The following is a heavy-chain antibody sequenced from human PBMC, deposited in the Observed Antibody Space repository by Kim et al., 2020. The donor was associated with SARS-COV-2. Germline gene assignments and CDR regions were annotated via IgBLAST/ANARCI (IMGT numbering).Heavy chain of an antibody. CDR1: GFSFSTYG. CDR2: ISGDGTRT. D-gene: IGHD6-19*01. Sequence: GGSLRLSCAASGFSFSTYGMHWVRQPPGKGLEWVALISGDGTRTYYADSVKGRCSRSGDNSGNMLSLQMSTLGPEDTAVYYCAKRVDASGWYGLDYWGQGTLVTVSS. V-gene: IGHV3-30*18. J-gene: IGHJ4*02. CDR3: AKRVDASGWYGLDY.